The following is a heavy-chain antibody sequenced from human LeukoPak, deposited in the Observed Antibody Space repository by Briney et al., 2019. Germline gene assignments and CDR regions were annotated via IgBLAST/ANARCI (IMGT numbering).Heavy chain of an antibody. CDR2: INHSGST. D-gene: IGHD2-21*01. CDR1: GGSFSGYY. V-gene: IGHV4-34*01. CDR3: ARVFRLWWGFNY. J-gene: IGHJ4*02. Sequence: SETLSLTCAVYGGSFSGYYWSWIRQPPGRGLGWIGEINHSGSTNYNPSLKSRVTISVDTSKNQFSLKLSSVTAADTAVYYCARVFRLWWGFNYWGQGTLVTVSS.